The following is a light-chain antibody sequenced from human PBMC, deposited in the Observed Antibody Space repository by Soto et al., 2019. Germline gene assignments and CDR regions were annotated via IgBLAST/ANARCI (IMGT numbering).Light chain of an antibody. CDR3: QSYDTSLSGARV. CDR2: GNI. Sequence: QSVLTQPPSLSGAPGQRVTISCSGSSSNIGAGYDVHWYQHVPGTAPKLLIYGNINRPSGVPDRFSGSKSGTSASLAITRLQAEDEADYYCQSYDTSLSGARVFGTGTKVTVL. V-gene: IGLV1-40*01. CDR1: SSNIGAGYD. J-gene: IGLJ1*01.